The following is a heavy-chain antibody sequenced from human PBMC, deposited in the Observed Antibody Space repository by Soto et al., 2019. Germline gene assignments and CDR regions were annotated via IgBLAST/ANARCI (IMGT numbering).Heavy chain of an antibody. CDR1: GVTLSSYA. CDR2: RIPIFGTA. J-gene: IGHJ4*02. V-gene: IGHV1-69*01. CDR3: ARDRRTMLEAGATFDY. Sequence: QVQLVQSGAELKKPGSSVKVSCKVSGVTLSSYAISWVRQAPGQGLEWMGGRIPIFGTANHAHNFQGRVTFTADESTSTVYMELSGLRSEDTATYYCARDRRTMLEAGATFDYWGQGTLVTLSS. D-gene: IGHD2-8*01.